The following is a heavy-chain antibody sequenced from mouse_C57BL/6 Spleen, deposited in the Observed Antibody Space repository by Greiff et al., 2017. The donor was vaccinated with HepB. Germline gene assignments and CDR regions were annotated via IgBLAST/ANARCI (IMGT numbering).Heavy chain of an antibody. CDR1: GYTFTDYY. Sequence: EVQLQQSGPELVKPGASVKISCKASGYTFTDYYMNWVKQSHGKSLEWIGDINPNNGGTSYNQKFKGKATLTVDKSSSTAYMELRSLTSEDSAVYYCARGGPSYAMDYWGQVTSVTVSS. CDR2: INPNNGGT. CDR3: ARGGPSYAMDY. V-gene: IGHV1-26*01. J-gene: IGHJ4*01.